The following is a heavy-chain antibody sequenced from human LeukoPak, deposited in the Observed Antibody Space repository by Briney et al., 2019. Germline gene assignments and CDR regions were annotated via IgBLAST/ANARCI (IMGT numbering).Heavy chain of an antibody. D-gene: IGHD4-17*01. V-gene: IGHV1-2*02. J-gene: IGHJ4*02. Sequence: GASVKVSCKASGYTFTGYYMHWVRQAPGQGLEWMGWINPNSGGTYFAQKLQGRVTMTTDTSTSTAYMELRSLRSDDTAVYYCARDYWSRTTVTTTGGYWGQGTLVTVSS. CDR3: ARDYWSRTTVTTTGGY. CDR1: GYTFTGYY. CDR2: INPNSGGT.